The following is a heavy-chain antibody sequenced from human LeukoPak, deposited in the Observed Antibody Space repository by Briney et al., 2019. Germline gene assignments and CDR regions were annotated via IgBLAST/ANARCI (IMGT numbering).Heavy chain of an antibody. V-gene: IGHV3-30*18. Sequence: PGGSLRLSCAASGFTFSSYGMHWVRQAPGKGLEWVAVISYDGSNKYYADSVKGRFTISRDNSKNTLYLQMNSLRAEDTAVYYCSKDPSVAGTAEYFQHWGQGTLVTVSS. D-gene: IGHD6-19*01. CDR2: ISYDGSNK. CDR1: GFTFSSYG. CDR3: SKDPSVAGTAEYFQH. J-gene: IGHJ1*01.